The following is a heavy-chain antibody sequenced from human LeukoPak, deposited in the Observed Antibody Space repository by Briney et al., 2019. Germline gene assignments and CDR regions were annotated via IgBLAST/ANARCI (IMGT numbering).Heavy chain of an antibody. Sequence: ASVKVSCKTSGGTFSSDIISWVRQAPGQGLEWMGEIIPIFSTTSYAQKFQGRVTITADKSTSTAYMELSSLRSEDTAMYYCARRYCTNGVCYHDRGAFDIWGQGTMVTVSS. V-gene: IGHV1-69*06. D-gene: IGHD2-8*01. CDR3: ARRYCTNGVCYHDRGAFDI. J-gene: IGHJ3*02. CDR1: GGTFSSDI. CDR2: IIPIFSTT.